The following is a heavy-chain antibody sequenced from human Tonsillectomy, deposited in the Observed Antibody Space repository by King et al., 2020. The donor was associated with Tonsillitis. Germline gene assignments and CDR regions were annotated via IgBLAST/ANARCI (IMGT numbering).Heavy chain of an antibody. Sequence: VQLQESGPGLVKPSETLSLTCSVSGGSISSYYWSWIRQPPGKGLEWIGYISYSGSTNYNPSLKSRVTISVDTSKNQFSLKLRSVTAADTAVYYCARAYDYGVSVSPDAFDIWGQGTIGTVSS. D-gene: IGHD4-17*01. CDR3: ARAYDYGVSVSPDAFDI. CDR1: GGSISSYY. CDR2: ISYSGST. V-gene: IGHV4-59*01. J-gene: IGHJ3*02.